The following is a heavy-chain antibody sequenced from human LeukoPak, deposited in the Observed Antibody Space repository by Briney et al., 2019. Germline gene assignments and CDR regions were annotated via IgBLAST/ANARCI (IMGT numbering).Heavy chain of an antibody. Sequence: SVKVSCKASGGTFSSYAISWVRQAPGQGLEWMGGIIPIFGTANYAQKFQGRVTITADESTSTAYMELSSLRSEDTAVYYCARSHPQLGYCSGGSCYSDFDYWGQGTLVTVSS. J-gene: IGHJ4*02. CDR1: GGTFSSYA. CDR2: IIPIFGTA. V-gene: IGHV1-69*13. CDR3: ARSHPQLGYCSGGSCYSDFDY. D-gene: IGHD2-15*01.